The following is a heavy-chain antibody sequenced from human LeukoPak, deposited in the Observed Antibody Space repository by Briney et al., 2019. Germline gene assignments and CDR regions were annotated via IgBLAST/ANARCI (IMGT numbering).Heavy chain of an antibody. CDR1: GYSISSGYY. V-gene: IGHV4-38-2*02. CDR2: IYHSGST. D-gene: IGHD2-2*01. Sequence: PSETLSLTCTVSGYSISSGYYWGWIRQPPGKGLEWIGSIYHSGSTYYNPPLKSRVTISVDTSKNQFSLKLSSVTAADTAVYYCARGGCSSTSCYWIPLQFDYWGQGTLVTVSS. CDR3: ARGGCSSTSCYWIPLQFDY. J-gene: IGHJ4*02.